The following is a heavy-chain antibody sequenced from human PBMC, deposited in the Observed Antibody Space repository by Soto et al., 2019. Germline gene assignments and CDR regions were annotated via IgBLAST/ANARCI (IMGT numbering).Heavy chain of an antibody. CDR3: TRNGDFGWGMDV. Sequence: EVQLVESGGGLVQPGGSLKLSCAASEFTFSDSGMHWVRQASGKGLEWVGRIRTKANSYETDYAASVKGRFTISRDDSKNTTYLQMNSLKTEDTAVYYCTRNGDFGWGMDVWGEGTTVSVAS. D-gene: IGHD4-17*01. CDR1: EFTFSDSG. J-gene: IGHJ6*04. CDR2: IRTKANSYET. V-gene: IGHV3-73*02.